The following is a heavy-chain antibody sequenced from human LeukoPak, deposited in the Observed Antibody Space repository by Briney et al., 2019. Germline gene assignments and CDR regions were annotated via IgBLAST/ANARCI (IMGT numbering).Heavy chain of an antibody. D-gene: IGHD6-19*01. V-gene: IGHV4-4*07. CDR3: AKGPRPDITVAHTVEK. CDR2: IYSSGST. Sequence: SETLSLTCTVSGGSITSYYWSWIRQPAGKGLEYIGRIYSSGSTNYNPSLKSRVTMSVDTSKNQFSLKLSSVTAADTAVYYCAKGPRPDITVAHTVEKWGQGTLVTVSS. CDR1: GGSITSYY. J-gene: IGHJ4*02.